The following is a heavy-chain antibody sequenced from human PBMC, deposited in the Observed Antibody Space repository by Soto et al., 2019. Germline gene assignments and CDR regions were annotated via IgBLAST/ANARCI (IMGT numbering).Heavy chain of an antibody. CDR3: ASSYSSSSKNNWFDP. CDR1: GYTFTNYA. D-gene: IGHD6-6*01. CDR2: INGGGGDT. J-gene: IGHJ5*02. V-gene: IGHV1-3*01. Sequence: ASVKVSCKASGYTFTNYAMHWVRQAPGQRLEWMGWINGGGGDTKYSQTFQGRVTLTRVKSARTAYMELSSLRSEDTAVYYCASSYSSSSKNNWFDPWGQGTLVTVSS.